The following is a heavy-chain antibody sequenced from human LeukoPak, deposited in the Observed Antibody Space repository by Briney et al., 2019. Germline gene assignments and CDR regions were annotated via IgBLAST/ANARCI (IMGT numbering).Heavy chain of an antibody. V-gene: IGHV3-30*04. Sequence: GGSLRLSCSASGFVFSDYPLHWIRQSPGKGLEWVAVISYDGSNKYYASSVKGRFTISRDNSKNTLYLQMNSLRAEDTAVYYCAKDEFDYWGQGTLVTVSS. CDR2: ISYDGSNK. J-gene: IGHJ4*02. CDR1: GFVFSDYP. CDR3: AKDEFDY.